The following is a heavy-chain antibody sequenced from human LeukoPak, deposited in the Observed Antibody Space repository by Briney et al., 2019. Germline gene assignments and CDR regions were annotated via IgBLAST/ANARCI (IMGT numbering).Heavy chain of an antibody. V-gene: IGHV3-21*01. CDR1: GFTFSSYS. CDR2: ISGSSSYI. J-gene: IGHJ4*02. CDR3: ARRHDYSNYPDY. D-gene: IGHD4-11*01. Sequence: PGGSLRLSCAASGFTFSSYSMNWVRQAPGKGLEWVSSISGSSSYIYYADSVKGRFTISRDNAKNSLYLQMNSLRAEDTAVYYCARRHDYSNYPDYWGQGTLVTVSS.